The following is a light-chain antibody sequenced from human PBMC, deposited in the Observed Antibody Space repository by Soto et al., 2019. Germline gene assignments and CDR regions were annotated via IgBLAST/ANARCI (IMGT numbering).Light chain of an antibody. Sequence: IVMTQSPATLSVSLGESATLSCRATQSVYTNLAWYQQKPGQAPRLLIYAASTRVTGIPARFNGSGSETEVTLTISSRQSEDFAVYYCQQYNNWRRTFGPGTKVEIK. V-gene: IGKV3D-15*01. CDR3: QQYNNWRRT. J-gene: IGKJ1*01. CDR2: AAS. CDR1: QSVYTN.